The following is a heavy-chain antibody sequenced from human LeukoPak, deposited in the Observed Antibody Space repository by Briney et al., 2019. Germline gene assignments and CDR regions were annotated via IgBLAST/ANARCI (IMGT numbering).Heavy chain of an antibody. CDR2: IKQDGSEK. D-gene: IGHD2-8*02. J-gene: IGHJ6*03. V-gene: IGHV3-7*01. Sequence: GGSLRLSCAASGFTFRSYWMSWVRQAPGKRLEWVANIKQDGSEKYYVDSVKGRFTISRDNGKNSLYLQMNSLRAEDTAVYYCARDWVAAGGDYMDVWGKGTTVTISS. CDR1: GFTFRSYW. CDR3: ARDWVAAGGDYMDV.